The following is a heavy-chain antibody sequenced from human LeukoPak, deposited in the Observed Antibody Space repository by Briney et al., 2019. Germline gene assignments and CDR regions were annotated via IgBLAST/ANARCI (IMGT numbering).Heavy chain of an antibody. V-gene: IGHV3-23*01. Sequence: RPGGSLRLSCIASGFTFTSYAMSWVRQAPGKGLEWVSVISGTGGSTNHADSVKGRFTISRDNSKNTLYLQMNSLRAEDTAVYYCAKESGDDSSGYYEVFDYWGQGTLVTVSS. CDR1: GFTFTSYA. J-gene: IGHJ4*02. CDR2: ISGTGGST. D-gene: IGHD3-22*01. CDR3: AKESGDDSSGYYEVFDY.